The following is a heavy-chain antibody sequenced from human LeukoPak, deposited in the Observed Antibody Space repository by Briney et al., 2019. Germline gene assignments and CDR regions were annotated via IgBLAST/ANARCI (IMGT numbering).Heavy chain of an antibody. D-gene: IGHD3-3*01. CDR2: ISPDGSLQ. CDR1: GFTFKNFA. V-gene: IGHV3-30*04. CDR3: AMGSGYFDH. Sequence: GGSLRLSCAASGFTFKNFAMHWVRQAPGKGLAWVTLISPDGSLQNYADSVTGRFTISRDNSRNTLFLQMNSLRPEDTAVYYCAMGSGYFDHWGQGTLVTVSS. J-gene: IGHJ4*02.